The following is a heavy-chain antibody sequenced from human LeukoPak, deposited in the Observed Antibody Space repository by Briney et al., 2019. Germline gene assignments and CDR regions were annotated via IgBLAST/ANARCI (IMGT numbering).Heavy chain of an antibody. J-gene: IGHJ4*02. CDR2: IKQDGSEK. V-gene: IGHV3-7*03. CDR1: GCTFSSYW. CDR3: ARRYFDY. Sequence: GGSLRLSCVASGCTFSSYWMSWVRQTPGKGLEWVANIKQDGSEKYYVDSVKGRFTISRDNAKNSLYLQMNSLRAEDTAVYYCARRYFDYWGQGTLVTVSS.